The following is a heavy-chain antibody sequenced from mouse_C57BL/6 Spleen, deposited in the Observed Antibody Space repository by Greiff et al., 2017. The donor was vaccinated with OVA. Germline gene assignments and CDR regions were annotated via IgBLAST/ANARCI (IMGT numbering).Heavy chain of an antibody. Sequence: EVQVVESGGGLVQPKGSLKLSCAASGFSFNTYAMNWVRQAPGKGLEWVARIRSKSNNYATYYADSVKDRFTISRDDSESMLYLQMNNLKTEDTAMYYCVRQHYDYDEAYAMDYWGQGTSVTVSS. CDR3: VRQHYDYDEAYAMDY. J-gene: IGHJ4*01. V-gene: IGHV10-1*01. D-gene: IGHD2-4*01. CDR1: GFSFNTYA. CDR2: IRSKSNNYAT.